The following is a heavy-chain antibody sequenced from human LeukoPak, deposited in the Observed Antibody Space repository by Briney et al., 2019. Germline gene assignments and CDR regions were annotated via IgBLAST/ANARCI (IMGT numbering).Heavy chain of an antibody. CDR2: INHSGGT. CDR1: GGSFSGYY. Sequence: SETLSLTCAVYGGSFSGYYWSWIRQPPGKGLEWIGEINHSGGTNYSPSLKSRVTISVDTSKNQFSLKLTSVTAADTAVYYCARGIEMATIDFDYWGQGTLVTVSS. V-gene: IGHV4-34*01. CDR3: ARGIEMATIDFDY. J-gene: IGHJ4*02. D-gene: IGHD5-24*01.